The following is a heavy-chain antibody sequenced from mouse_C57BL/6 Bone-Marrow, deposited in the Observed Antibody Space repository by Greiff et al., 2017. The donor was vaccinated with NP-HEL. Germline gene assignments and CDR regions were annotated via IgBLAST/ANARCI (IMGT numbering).Heavy chain of an antibody. CDR3: TIFYLLAY. CDR2: IDPENGGT. J-gene: IGHJ2*01. CDR1: GFNFKDYY. V-gene: IGHV14-4*01. D-gene: IGHD5-5*01. Sequence: VHVQQSGAELVRPGASVKLSCTASGFNFKDYYMHWVKQRPEQGLEWIGCIDPENGGTEYASKFQGKATITADTSSNTAYLQLSSLTSEDTSVYDCTIFYLLAYWGQGTTLTVSA.